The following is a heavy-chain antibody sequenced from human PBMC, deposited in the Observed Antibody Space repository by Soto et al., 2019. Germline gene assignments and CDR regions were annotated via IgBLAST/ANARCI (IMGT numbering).Heavy chain of an antibody. J-gene: IGHJ1*01. D-gene: IGHD2-21*01. CDR3: TRAPRGEN. Sequence: ASVKVSCKASGYTFTSFPIHWVRQAPGQRLEWMGWINAGNGDTKYSQKFQGRVTVTRDTSASTAYMELISLRSEDTAVYYCTRAPRGENWGQGTLITVSS. CDR1: GYTFTSFP. V-gene: IGHV1-3*01. CDR2: INAGNGDT.